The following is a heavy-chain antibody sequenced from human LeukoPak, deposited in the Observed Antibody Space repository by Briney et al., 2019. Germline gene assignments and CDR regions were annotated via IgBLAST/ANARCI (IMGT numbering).Heavy chain of an antibody. Sequence: SETLSLTCAVSGYSISSGYYWGWSRQPPGKGVEWIGSIYHGGSTYYNPSLKSRVTISVDTSKNQFSLKLSSVTAADTAVYYCAREHCSSTSCYYYYGMDVWGKGTTVTVSS. CDR1: GYSISSGYY. D-gene: IGHD2-2*01. CDR3: AREHCSSTSCYYYYGMDV. CDR2: IYHGGST. J-gene: IGHJ6*04. V-gene: IGHV4-38-2*02.